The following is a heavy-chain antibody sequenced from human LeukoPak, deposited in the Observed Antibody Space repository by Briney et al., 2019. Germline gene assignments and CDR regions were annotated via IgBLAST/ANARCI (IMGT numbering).Heavy chain of an antibody. CDR2: IYHSGST. J-gene: IGHJ4*02. D-gene: IGHD1-26*01. Sequence: PGTLSLTCAVSGGSISSNYRWTWVRQPPGKGLEWIGEIYHSGSTNCNPSLKSRVTLSVDKSKNQFSLKLSSVTAADTALYYCARDPSGNGGGGEYYFDYWGQGTLVTVSS. CDR3: ARDPSGNGGGGEYYFDY. V-gene: IGHV4-4*03. CDR1: GGSISSNYR.